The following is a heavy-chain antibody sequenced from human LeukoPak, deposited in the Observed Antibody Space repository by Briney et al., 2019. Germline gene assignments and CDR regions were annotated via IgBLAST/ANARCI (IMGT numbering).Heavy chain of an antibody. V-gene: IGHV3-30*18. CDR2: ISYDGSNK. CDR1: GFTFSSYG. J-gene: IGHJ6*04. CDR3: AKTRFGGGDYYYGMDV. Sequence: GGSLRLSCAASGFTFSSYGMHWVRQAPGKGLEWVAVISYDGSNKYYADSVKGRFTISRDNSKNTLYLQMNSLRAEDTAVYYCAKTRFGGGDYYYGMDVWGKGTTVTVSS. D-gene: IGHD3-10*01.